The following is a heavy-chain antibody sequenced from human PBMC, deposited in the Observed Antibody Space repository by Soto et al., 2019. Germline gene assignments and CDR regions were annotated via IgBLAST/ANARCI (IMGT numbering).Heavy chain of an antibody. J-gene: IGHJ4*02. Sequence: SVKVSCKASGGTFSSYAISWVRQAPGQGLEWMGGIIPIFGTANYAQKFQGRVTITADESTSTAYMELSSLRSEDTAVYYCARGRYSGYDVLDYGGQGTLVTAPQ. D-gene: IGHD5-12*01. CDR1: GGTFSSYA. CDR3: ARGRYSGYDVLDY. CDR2: IIPIFGTA. V-gene: IGHV1-69*13.